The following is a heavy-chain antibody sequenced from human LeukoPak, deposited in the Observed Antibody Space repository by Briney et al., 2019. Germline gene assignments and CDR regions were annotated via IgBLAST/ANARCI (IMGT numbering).Heavy chain of an antibody. V-gene: IGHV4-4*07. CDR2: IYTSGST. Sequence: SETLSLTCTVSGGSISSYYWSWIRQPAGKGLEWIGRIYTSGSTNYNPSLKSRVTMSVDTSKTQFSLKLSSVTAADTAVYYCARDRYYYDSSGPYYFDYWGQGTLVTVSS. CDR3: ARDRYYYDSSGPYYFDY. D-gene: IGHD3-22*01. CDR1: GGSISSYY. J-gene: IGHJ4*02.